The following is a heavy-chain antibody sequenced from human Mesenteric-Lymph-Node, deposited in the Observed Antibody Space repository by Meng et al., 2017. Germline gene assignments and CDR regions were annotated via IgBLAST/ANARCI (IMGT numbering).Heavy chain of an antibody. CDR2: IYHSGST. Sequence: SETLSLTCAVSGYSISSGYYWGWIRQPPGKGLEWIGSIYHSGSTYYNPSLKSRVTISVDTSKNQFSLKLSSVTAADTAVYHCARTVPMVRGDRDAFDIWGQGTMVTVSS. V-gene: IGHV4-38-2*01. CDR3: ARTVPMVRGDRDAFDI. J-gene: IGHJ3*02. CDR1: GYSISSGYY. D-gene: IGHD3-10*01.